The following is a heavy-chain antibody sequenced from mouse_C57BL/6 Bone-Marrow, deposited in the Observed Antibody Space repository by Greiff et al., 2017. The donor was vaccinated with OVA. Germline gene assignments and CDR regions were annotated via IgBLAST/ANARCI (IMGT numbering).Heavy chain of an antibody. D-gene: IGHD1-1*01. Sequence: VQLQQSGAELVKPGASVKLSCTASGFNITDYYMHWVKQRTEQGLEWIGRIDPEDGETKYAPKFQGKATITADTSSNTAYLQLSSLTSEDTAVYYCAIDSSYWYFDVWGTGTTVTVSS. CDR1: GFNITDYY. J-gene: IGHJ1*03. CDR3: AIDSSYWYFDV. CDR2: IDPEDGET. V-gene: IGHV14-2*01.